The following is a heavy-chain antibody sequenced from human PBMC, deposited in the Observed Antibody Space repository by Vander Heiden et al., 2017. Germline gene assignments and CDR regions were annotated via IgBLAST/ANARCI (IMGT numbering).Heavy chain of an antibody. CDR3: AKDRNYYGSGSRGFDY. V-gene: IGHV3-23*01. J-gene: IGHJ4*02. CDR1: GSTLSSYA. CDR2: ISGSGGST. D-gene: IGHD3-10*01. Sequence: EVQLLESGGGLVQPGGSLRLPCAASGSTLSSYAMSWVRQAPGKGLAWVSAISGSGGSTYYADSVKGRFTISRDNSKNTLYLQMNSLRAEDTAVYYCAKDRNYYGSGSRGFDYWGQGTLVTVSS.